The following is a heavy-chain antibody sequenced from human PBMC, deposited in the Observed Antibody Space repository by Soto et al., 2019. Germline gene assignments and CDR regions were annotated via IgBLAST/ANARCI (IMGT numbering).Heavy chain of an antibody. CDR3: ARGFRATIGWFDP. V-gene: IGHV4-31*03. J-gene: IGHJ5*02. CDR1: VGTISSGGYY. D-gene: IGHD5-12*01. Sequence: TLSLACTVSVGTISSGGYYWSWILQHPGKGLEWIGYIYYSGSTYYNPSRKSRVTISVDTSKNQFSLKLSSVTAADTAVYYCARGFRATIGWFDPWGQGTLVTVSS. CDR2: IYYSGST.